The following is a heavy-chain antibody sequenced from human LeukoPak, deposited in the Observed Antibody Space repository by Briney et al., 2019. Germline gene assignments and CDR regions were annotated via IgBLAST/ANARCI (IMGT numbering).Heavy chain of an antibody. CDR1: GFTSSSYG. J-gene: IGHJ4*02. D-gene: IGHD2-21*02. CDR2: IWYDGSNK. CDR3: ARDLKVTHFDY. V-gene: IGHV3-33*01. Sequence: GRSLRLSCAASGFTSSSYGMHWVRQAPGKGLEWVAVIWYDGSNKYYADSVKGRFTISRDNSKNTLYLQMNSLRAEDTAVYYCARDLKVTHFDYWGQGTLVTVSS.